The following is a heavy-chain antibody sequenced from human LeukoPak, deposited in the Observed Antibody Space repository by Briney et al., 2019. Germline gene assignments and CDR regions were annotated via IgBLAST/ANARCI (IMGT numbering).Heavy chain of an antibody. V-gene: IGHV1-69*10. J-gene: IGHJ5*02. D-gene: IGHD2-15*01. Sequence: GASVKVSCKASGGTFSSYAISWVRQAPGQGLEWMGGIIPILGIANYAQKFQGRVTITADKSTSTAYMELSSLRSEDTAVYYCAREQIRLGYCSGGSCYPVNWFDPWGQGTLVTVSS. CDR3: AREQIRLGYCSGGSCYPVNWFDP. CDR2: IIPILGIA. CDR1: GGTFSSYA.